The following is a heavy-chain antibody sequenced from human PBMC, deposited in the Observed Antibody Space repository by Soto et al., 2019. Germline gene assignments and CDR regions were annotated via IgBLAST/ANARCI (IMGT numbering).Heavy chain of an antibody. D-gene: IGHD6-19*01. CDR3: AKMSLAESQPRDYFDY. CDR1: GFTFSSYG. J-gene: IGHJ4*02. Sequence: QVQLVESGGGVVQPGRSLRLSCAASGFTFSSYGMHWVRQAPGKGLEWVAVISYDGSNKYYADSVKGRFTISRDNSMNTLYLKMNSLRAEDTAVYYRAKMSLAESQPRDYFDYWGQGTLVTVSS. CDR2: ISYDGSNK. V-gene: IGHV3-30*18.